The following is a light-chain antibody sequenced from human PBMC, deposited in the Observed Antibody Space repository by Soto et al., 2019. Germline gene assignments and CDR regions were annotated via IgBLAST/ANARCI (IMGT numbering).Light chain of an antibody. Sequence: DIQMTQSPSAVSASVGDRVTITCRASQGISSSLAWYQQKPGKAPKLLIYAASSLQSGVPSRFSGSGSGTDFTLTTSSLQPEDFATYYCQQANSFPITFGQGTRLEIK. CDR2: AAS. V-gene: IGKV1-12*01. CDR3: QQANSFPIT. J-gene: IGKJ5*01. CDR1: QGISSS.